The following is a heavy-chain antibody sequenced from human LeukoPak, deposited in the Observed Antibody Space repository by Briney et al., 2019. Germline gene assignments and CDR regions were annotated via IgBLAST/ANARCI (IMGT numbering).Heavy chain of an antibody. V-gene: IGHV3-23*01. CDR2: ISGSGVST. J-gene: IGHJ3*02. D-gene: IGHD2-21*01. CDR3: ARDNYILRAFDI. Sequence: PGGSLRLSCAASGFTFRSYAMSWVRQAPGKGLDWVSGISGSGVSTCYADSVEGRLTISRDNSKNTLYLQMNSLRAEDTAVYYCARDNYILRAFDIWGQGTMVTVSS. CDR1: GFTFRSYA.